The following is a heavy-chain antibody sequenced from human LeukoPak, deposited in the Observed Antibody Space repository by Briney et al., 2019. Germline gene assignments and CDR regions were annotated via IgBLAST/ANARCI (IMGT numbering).Heavy chain of an antibody. CDR3: ARGYSSSWYLNWFDP. CDR1: GGSMSSRSYY. Sequence: SETLSLTCSVSGGSMSSRSYYWGWIRQPPGKGLEWIGNIYSSGSTYYNPSLKSRVTISVDASRNQFSLKLNSVTAADTAVYYCARGYSSSWYLNWFDPWGQGTLVTVSS. D-gene: IGHD6-13*01. J-gene: IGHJ5*02. V-gene: IGHV4-39*07. CDR2: IYSSGST.